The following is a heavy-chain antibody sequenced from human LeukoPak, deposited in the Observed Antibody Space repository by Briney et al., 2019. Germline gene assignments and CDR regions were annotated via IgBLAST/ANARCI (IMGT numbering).Heavy chain of an antibody. D-gene: IGHD2-2*01. J-gene: IGHJ4*02. CDR2: IYYSGST. CDR1: GGSVSSGSYY. V-gene: IGHV4-61*01. CDR3: AREIDQYCSSTSCSYFDY. Sequence: SETLSLTCTVSGGSVSSGSYYWSWIRQPPGKGLEWIGYIYYSGSTNYNPSLKSRVTISVDTSKNQFSLKLSSVTAADTAVYYCAREIDQYCSSTSCSYFDYWGQGTLVTVSS.